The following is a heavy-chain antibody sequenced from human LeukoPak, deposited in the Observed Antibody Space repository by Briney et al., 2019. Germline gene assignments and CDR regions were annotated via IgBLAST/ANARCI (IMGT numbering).Heavy chain of an antibody. CDR3: ATNRGYGDYSYFDY. J-gene: IGHJ4*02. V-gene: IGHV3-66*01. CDR2: IYSGGST. CDR1: GFTVSSNY. D-gene: IGHD4-17*01. Sequence: PGGSLRLSCAASGFTVSSNYMSWVRQAPGKGLEWVSVIYSGGSTYYADSVKGRFTISRDNSKNTLYLQMNSLRAEDTAVYYCATNRGYGDYSYFDYWGQGTLVTVSS.